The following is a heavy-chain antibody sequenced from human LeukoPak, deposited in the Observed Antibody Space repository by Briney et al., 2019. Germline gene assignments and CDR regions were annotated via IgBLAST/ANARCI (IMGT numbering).Heavy chain of an antibody. V-gene: IGHV3-23*01. CDR1: GLTFSSCA. CDR3: AKEIDIAAVATDFDY. Sequence: GGSLRLSCAASGLTFSSCAMSWVRQAPGKGLEWVSAISGSGGSTYYADSVKGRFTISRDNSKNTLYLQMKSLRAEDTAVYYCAKEIDIAAVATDFDYWGQGTLVTVSS. D-gene: IGHD6-13*01. CDR2: ISGSGGST. J-gene: IGHJ4*02.